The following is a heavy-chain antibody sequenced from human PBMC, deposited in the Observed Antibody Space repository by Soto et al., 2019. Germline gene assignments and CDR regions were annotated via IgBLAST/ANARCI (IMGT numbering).Heavy chain of an antibody. J-gene: IGHJ6*02. CDR3: AREQWNYPGLWDYYYYGMDV. CDR2: MNPNSGNT. Sequence: ASVKVSCKASGYTFTSYDINWVRQATGQGLEWMGWMNPNSGNTGYAQKFQGRVTMTRNTSISTAYMELSSLRSEDTAVYYCAREQWNYPGLWDYYYYGMDVWGQGTTVTVSS. D-gene: IGHD1-7*01. V-gene: IGHV1-8*01. CDR1: GYTFTSYD.